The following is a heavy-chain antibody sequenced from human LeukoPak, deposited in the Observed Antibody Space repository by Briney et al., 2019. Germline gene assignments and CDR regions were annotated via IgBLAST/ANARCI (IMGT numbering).Heavy chain of an antibody. Sequence: SYALSWVRQAPGKGLEWVGCIYNSGSTYYDPSLKSRVTISVDTSKNQVSLKVNSVTAADTAVYYCARRGSSGRSFDYWGQGTLVIVSS. CDR3: ARRGSSGRSFDY. V-gene: IGHV4-39*01. CDR1: SYA. CDR2: IYNSGST. J-gene: IGHJ4*02. D-gene: IGHD6-25*01.